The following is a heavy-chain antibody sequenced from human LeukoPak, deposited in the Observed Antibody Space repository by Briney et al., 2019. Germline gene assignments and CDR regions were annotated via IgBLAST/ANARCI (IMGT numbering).Heavy chain of an antibody. D-gene: IGHD6-19*01. V-gene: IGHV1-69*13. CDR3: AREIAVAGPDRYYYYGMDV. CDR2: IIPIFGTA. Sequence: GASVKVSCKASGGTFSSYAISWVRQAPGQGLEWMGGIIPIFGTANYAQKFQGRVTITADESTSTAYMELSSLRSEDTAVYYCAREIAVAGPDRYYYYGMDVWGRGTTVTVSS. CDR1: GGTFSSYA. J-gene: IGHJ6*02.